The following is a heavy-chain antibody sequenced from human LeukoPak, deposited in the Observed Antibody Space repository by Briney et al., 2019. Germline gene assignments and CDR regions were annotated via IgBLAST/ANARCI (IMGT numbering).Heavy chain of an antibody. CDR1: GYIFTELS. Sequence: ASVKVSCKVSGYIFTELSMHWVRQAPGQGLEWMGGFNPEDGETFYVQKFQGRVNMTEDTSTDTAYMELSSLSYDDTAVYYCATDGAGDYLNHWGQGTLVTVSS. J-gene: IGHJ4*02. CDR2: FNPEDGET. CDR3: ATDGAGDYLNH. V-gene: IGHV1-24*01. D-gene: IGHD4-17*01.